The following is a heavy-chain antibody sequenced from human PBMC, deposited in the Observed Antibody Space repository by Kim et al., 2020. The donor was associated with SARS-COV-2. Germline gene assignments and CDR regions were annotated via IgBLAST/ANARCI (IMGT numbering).Heavy chain of an antibody. Sequence: GSTNYNPSLKSRVTISVDTSKNQFSLKLSSVTAADTAVYYCARRGSGWPYWGQGTLVTVSS. CDR2: GST. V-gene: IGHV4-34*01. D-gene: IGHD6-19*01. J-gene: IGHJ4*02. CDR3: ARRGSGWPY.